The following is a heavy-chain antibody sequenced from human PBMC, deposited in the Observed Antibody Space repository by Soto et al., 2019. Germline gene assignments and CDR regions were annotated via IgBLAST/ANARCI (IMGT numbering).Heavy chain of an antibody. D-gene: IGHD3-3*01. CDR2: INHSGST. CDR3: ARGVYNTIFGVVSLDY. Sequence: SSETLCVTCAVSGGSFSGYYWIWIRQSPGKGLEWIGEINHSGSTNYNPSLKSRVTISVDTSKNQFSLTLRSMTAADTAVYYCARGVYNTIFGVVSLDYWGQGTQVTVSS. CDR1: GGSFSGYY. V-gene: IGHV4-34*01. J-gene: IGHJ4*02.